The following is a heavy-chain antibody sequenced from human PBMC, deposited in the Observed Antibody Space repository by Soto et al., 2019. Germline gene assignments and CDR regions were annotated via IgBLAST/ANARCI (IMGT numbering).Heavy chain of an antibody. CDR2: INQDGSEK. Sequence: PGGSLRLSCAASGFTFSNFWMAWVRQAPGRGLEWVASINQDGSEKHFVESVKDRFTISRDNAKNSLDLQVNSLRAEDAATYYCARRLQILGPYYYFDYWGRGTLVTVSS. V-gene: IGHV3-7*01. J-gene: IGHJ4*02. CDR1: GFTFSNFW. D-gene: IGHD4-4*01. CDR3: ARRLQILGPYYYFDY.